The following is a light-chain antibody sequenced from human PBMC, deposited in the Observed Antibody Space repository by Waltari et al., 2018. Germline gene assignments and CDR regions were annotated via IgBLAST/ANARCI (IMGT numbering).Light chain of an antibody. CDR1: QSVSNNY. Sequence: EIVLTQSPGTLSLSPGERATLSCRASQSVSNNYLNWYQQKPGQAPRLLIHGASSRAPGIADRFSGSGSGTDFTLTISRLEPEDFAVYYCQQYDGIVLTFGGGTRVEI. V-gene: IGKV3-20*01. J-gene: IGKJ4*01. CDR2: GAS. CDR3: QQYDGIVLT.